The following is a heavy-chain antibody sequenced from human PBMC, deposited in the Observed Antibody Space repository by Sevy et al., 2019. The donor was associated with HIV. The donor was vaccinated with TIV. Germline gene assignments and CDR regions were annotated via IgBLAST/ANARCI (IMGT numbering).Heavy chain of an antibody. CDR1: GFTFNNAW. D-gene: IGHD3-3*01. CDR3: TTGSSSYYDFWSGYSPSYYFDY. V-gene: IGHV3-15*01. J-gene: IGHJ4*02. Sequence: GGSLRLSCAASGFTFNNAWMSWVRQAPGKGLEWVGRIKSKTDGGTTDHAAPVKGRFTISRDDSKNTLYLQMNSLKTEDTAVYYCTTGSSSYYDFWSGYSPSYYFDYWGQGTLVTVSS. CDR2: IKSKTDGGTT.